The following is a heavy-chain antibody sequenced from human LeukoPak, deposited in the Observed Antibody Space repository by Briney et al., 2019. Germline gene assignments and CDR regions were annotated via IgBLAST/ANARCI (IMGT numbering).Heavy chain of an antibody. CDR2: INNDGSGT. Sequence: GGSLRLSCAASGFTFSTYWMHWVRQAPGKGLMWDSRINNDGSGTTYADSVKGRFTISRDNAKNTLYLQMNNLRAEDTAVYYCARGRYYFEYWGQGTLVTVSS. CDR1: GFTFSTYW. D-gene: IGHD3-3*01. J-gene: IGHJ4*02. CDR3: ARGRYYFEY. V-gene: IGHV3-74*03.